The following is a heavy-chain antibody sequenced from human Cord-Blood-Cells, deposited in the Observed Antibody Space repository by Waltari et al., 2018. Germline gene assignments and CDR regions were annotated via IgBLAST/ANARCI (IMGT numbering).Heavy chain of an antibody. CDR1: GGSISRSSSY. CDR3: ARQPSSGWYYYYYGMDV. D-gene: IGHD6-19*01. V-gene: IGHV4-39*01. Sequence: QLQLQESGPGLVKPSETLSLTCTVSGGSISRSSSYWGWLRQPPRKGLEWIGSIYYSGSTYYNPSLKSRVTISVDTSKNQFSLKLSSVTAADTAVYYCARQPSSGWYYYYYGMDVWGQGTTVTVSS. J-gene: IGHJ6*02. CDR2: IYYSGST.